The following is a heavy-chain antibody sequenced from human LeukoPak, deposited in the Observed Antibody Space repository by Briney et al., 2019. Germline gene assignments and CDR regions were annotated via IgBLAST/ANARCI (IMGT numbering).Heavy chain of an antibody. J-gene: IGHJ5*02. Sequence: PSETLSLTCTVSGGSISSYYWSWIRQPPGKGLEWIGEINHSGSTNYNPSLKSRVTISVDTSKNQFSLKLSSVTAADTAVYYCARPWYSSGWLSDTYNWFDPWGQGTLVTVSS. D-gene: IGHD6-19*01. CDR3: ARPWYSSGWLSDTYNWFDP. CDR1: GGSISSYY. V-gene: IGHV4-34*01. CDR2: INHSGST.